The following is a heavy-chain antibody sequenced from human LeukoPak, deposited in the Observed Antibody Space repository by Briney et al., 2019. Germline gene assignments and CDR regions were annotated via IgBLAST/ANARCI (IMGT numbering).Heavy chain of an antibody. CDR2: IWYDGSSK. Sequence: GGSLRLSCAASGFTFSSYAMHWVRQAPGKGLEWVAVIWYDGSSKYYADPVKGRFTISRDTSKNTLYLQMNSLRAEDTAVYYCAKSSTYSSGAHAYDIWGQGTLVTVSS. J-gene: IGHJ3*02. CDR1: GFTFSSYA. CDR3: AKSSTYSSGAHAYDI. D-gene: IGHD6-19*01. V-gene: IGHV3-33*08.